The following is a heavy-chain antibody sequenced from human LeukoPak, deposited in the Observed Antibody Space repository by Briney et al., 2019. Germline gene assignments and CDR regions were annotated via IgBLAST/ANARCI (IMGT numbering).Heavy chain of an antibody. CDR3: ARGLLLTYYYDSSGTYLDY. D-gene: IGHD3-22*01. Sequence: GGSLRLSCAASGFTFSSYWMSWVRQAPGKGLEWVANIKQDGSEKYYVDSVKGRFTISRDNAKNSLYLQMNSLRAEDTAVYYCARGLLLTYYYDSSGTYLDYWGQGTLVTVSS. CDR2: IKQDGSEK. J-gene: IGHJ4*02. V-gene: IGHV3-7*01. CDR1: GFTFSSYW.